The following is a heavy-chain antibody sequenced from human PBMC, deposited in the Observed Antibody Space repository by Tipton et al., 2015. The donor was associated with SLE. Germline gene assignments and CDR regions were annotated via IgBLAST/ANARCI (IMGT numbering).Heavy chain of an antibody. Sequence: SLRLSCAASGFTFSGYAMRWVRQAPGKGLEWVSAISGSGGSTYYADSVKGRFTISRDNSKNTLYLQMNSLRAEDTAVYYCAKDLKGYGGPLDYWGQGTLVTVSS. J-gene: IGHJ4*02. CDR3: AKDLKGYGGPLDY. D-gene: IGHD1-26*01. CDR1: GFTFSGYA. V-gene: IGHV3-23*01. CDR2: ISGSGGST.